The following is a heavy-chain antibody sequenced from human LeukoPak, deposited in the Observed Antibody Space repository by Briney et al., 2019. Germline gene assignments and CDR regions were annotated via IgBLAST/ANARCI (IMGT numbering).Heavy chain of an antibody. Sequence: ASVKVSCKASGYTFSNYGISWVRQAPGQGLEWVGWISAYNGNTNSAQKLQGRVTMTTDTSTSTAYMELRSLRSDDTALYYYARDGAAAGRTFDYWGQGTLVTVSS. J-gene: IGHJ4*02. V-gene: IGHV1-18*01. CDR1: GYTFSNYG. CDR3: ARDGAAAGRTFDY. D-gene: IGHD6-13*01. CDR2: ISAYNGNT.